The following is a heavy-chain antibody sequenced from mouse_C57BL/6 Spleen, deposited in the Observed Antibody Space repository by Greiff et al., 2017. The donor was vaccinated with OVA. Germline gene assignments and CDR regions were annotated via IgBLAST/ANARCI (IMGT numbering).Heavy chain of an antibody. CDR2: IHPNSGST. CDR3: AVYYGSSHYFDY. V-gene: IGHV1-64*01. Sequence: QVQLQQSGAELVKPGASVKLSCKASGYTFTSYWMHWVKQRPGQGLEWIGMIHPNSGSTNYNEKFKSKATLTVDKSSSTAYMQLSSLTSEDSAVYYCAVYYGSSHYFDYWGQGTTLTVSS. D-gene: IGHD1-1*01. CDR1: GYTFTSYW. J-gene: IGHJ2*01.